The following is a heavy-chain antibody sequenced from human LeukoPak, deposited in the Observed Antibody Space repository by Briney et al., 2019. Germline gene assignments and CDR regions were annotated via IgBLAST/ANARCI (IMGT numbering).Heavy chain of an antibody. CDR3: ASQDGYNHWYFDL. J-gene: IGHJ2*01. Sequence: PGGSLRLSCAASGFTFSSYAMSWVRQAPGKGLEWVSAISGSGGSTYYADSVKGRFTISRDNSKNTLYLQMNSLRAEDTAVYYYASQDGYNHWYFDLWGRGTLVTVSS. CDR2: ISGSGGST. D-gene: IGHD5-24*01. V-gene: IGHV3-23*01. CDR1: GFTFSSYA.